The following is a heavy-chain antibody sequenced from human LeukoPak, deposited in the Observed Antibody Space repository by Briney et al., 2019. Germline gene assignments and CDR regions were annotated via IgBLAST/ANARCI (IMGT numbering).Heavy chain of an antibody. Sequence: SETLSLTCAAYGGSFSGYYWSWIRQPPGKGLEWIGEINHSGSTNYNPSIKSRVTISVDTSKNQFSLKLRSVTAADTAVYYCARGSNSSSSQDPRWFDPWGQGTLVTVSS. CDR2: INHSGST. J-gene: IGHJ5*02. V-gene: IGHV4-34*01. CDR1: GGSFSGYY. D-gene: IGHD6-6*01. CDR3: ARGSNSSSSQDPRWFDP.